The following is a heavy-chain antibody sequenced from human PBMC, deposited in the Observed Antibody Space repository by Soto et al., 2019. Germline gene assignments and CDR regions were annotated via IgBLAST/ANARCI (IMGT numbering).Heavy chain of an antibody. V-gene: IGHV4-61*01. D-gene: IGHD1-26*01. CDR3: AREYPVHSAYFDY. Sequence: SEKRSLTCTVSGGSISSNSYLWGWFCQSPGKGLEWIGYMYYSGSANYNPFLRSRITISVDTSKNQFSLNLNSVTAADTAVYYCAREYPVHSAYFDYWGQG. J-gene: IGHJ4*02. CDR2: MYYSGSA. CDR1: GGSISSNSYL.